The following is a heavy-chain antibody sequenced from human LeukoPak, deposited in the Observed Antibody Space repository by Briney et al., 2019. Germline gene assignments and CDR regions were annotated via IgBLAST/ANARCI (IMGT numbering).Heavy chain of an antibody. CDR3: AGGGGYCSGGSCGPNAFDI. Sequence: ASVKVSCKASGGTFSSYAISWVRQAPGQGLELMGRIIPILGIANYAQKFQGRVTITADKSTSTAYMELSSLRSEDTAVYYCAGGGGYCSGGSCGPNAFDIWGQGTMVTVSS. CDR2: IIPILGIA. D-gene: IGHD2-15*01. J-gene: IGHJ3*02. CDR1: GGTFSSYA. V-gene: IGHV1-69*04.